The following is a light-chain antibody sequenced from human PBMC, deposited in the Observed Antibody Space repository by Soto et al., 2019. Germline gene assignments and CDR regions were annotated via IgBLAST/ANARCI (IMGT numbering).Light chain of an antibody. CDR3: QQYGSSPYT. J-gene: IGKJ2*01. CDR1: QIVTSDY. V-gene: IGKV3-20*01. CDR2: GAF. Sequence: DIVLTQSPGTLSLSPGERVTLSCRASQIVTSDYLAWYHQAPGQAPRLLIYGAFNRATGISDRFSGSGSGTDFTLSISRLEPEDFAVYYCQQYGSSPYTFGLGTKVDIK.